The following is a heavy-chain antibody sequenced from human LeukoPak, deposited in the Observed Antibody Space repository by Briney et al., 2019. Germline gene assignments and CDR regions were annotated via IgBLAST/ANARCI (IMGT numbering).Heavy chain of an antibody. D-gene: IGHD3-10*01. CDR2: IIPIFGTA. V-gene: IGHV1-69*05. Sequence: SVKVSCKASGGTFSSYAISWVRQAPGQGLEWMGRIIPIFGTANYAQKFQGRVTITTDESTSTAYMELSSLRSEDTAVYYCARGDLYGSGTVDYWGQGTLVTVSS. CDR1: GGTFSSYA. CDR3: ARGDLYGSGTVDY. J-gene: IGHJ4*02.